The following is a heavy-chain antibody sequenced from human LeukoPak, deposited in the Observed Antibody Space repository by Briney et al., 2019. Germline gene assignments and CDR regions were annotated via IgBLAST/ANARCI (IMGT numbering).Heavy chain of an antibody. CDR3: ARDQAWAFDM. V-gene: IGHV6-1*01. Sequence: SQTLSLTCAISGDSVSSKSATWNWIRQSPSRGLEWLGRTYYRSRWYNDYAVSVKSRITISPDTSKNQFSLQLNSVTPEDTAVYYCARDQAWAFDMWGQGTMVTVFS. CDR2: TYYRSRWYN. CDR1: GDSVSSKSAT. J-gene: IGHJ3*02.